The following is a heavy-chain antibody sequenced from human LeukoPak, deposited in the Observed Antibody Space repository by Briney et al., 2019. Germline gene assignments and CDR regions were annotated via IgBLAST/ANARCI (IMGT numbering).Heavy chain of an antibody. CDR3: ARLGYSYGLDY. J-gene: IGHJ4*02. V-gene: IGHV4-59*08. Sequence: SETLSLTCIVSGGSINSYYWSWIRQPPGKGLEWIGYVFYSGNTNYSPSLKSRVTISLDTSKNQFSLKLSSVTAADTAVYYCARLGYSYGLDYWGQGTLVTVSP. D-gene: IGHD5-18*01. CDR1: GGSINSYY. CDR2: VFYSGNT.